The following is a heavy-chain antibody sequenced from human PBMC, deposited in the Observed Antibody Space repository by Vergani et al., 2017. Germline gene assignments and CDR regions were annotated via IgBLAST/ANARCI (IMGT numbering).Heavy chain of an antibody. Sequence: EVQLVESGGGLVQPGGSLRLSCAASGFTFSSYWMHWVRQAPGKGLVWVSRINSDGSSTSYADSVKGRFTISRDNAKNTLYLQMNSLRAEDTAVYYCASQVMYCSSTSCYYYYYMDVWGKGTTVTVSS. V-gene: IGHV3-74*01. D-gene: IGHD2-2*01. CDR1: GFTFSSYW. J-gene: IGHJ6*03. CDR2: INSDGSST. CDR3: ASQVMYCSSTSCYYYYYMDV.